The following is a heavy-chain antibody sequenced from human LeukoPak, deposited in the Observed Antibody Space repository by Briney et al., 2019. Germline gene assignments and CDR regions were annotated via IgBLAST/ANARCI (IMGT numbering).Heavy chain of an antibody. CDR2: IYYSGST. CDR3: ASSRNDILTGYNPYAFDI. J-gene: IGHJ3*02. V-gene: IGHV4-59*01. Sequence: KSSETLSLTCTVSGGSIGSYYWSWIRQPPGKGLEWIGYIYYSGSTNYNPSLKSRVTISVDTSKNQFSLKLSSVTAADTAVYYCASSRNDILTGYNPYAFDIWGQGTMVTVSS. CDR1: GGSIGSYY. D-gene: IGHD3-9*01.